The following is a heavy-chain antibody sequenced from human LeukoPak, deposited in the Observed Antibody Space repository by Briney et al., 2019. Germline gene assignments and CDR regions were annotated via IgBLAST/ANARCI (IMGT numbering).Heavy chain of an antibody. V-gene: IGHV3-23*01. CDR1: GFTFSSYA. D-gene: IGHD1-26*01. CDR3: AKGGSYYDY. Sequence: GGSLRLSCAASGFTFSSYAMSWVRQAPGKGLEWVSGISGGGDTTHLADSVKGRFTISRDNSKNTLYLQMNSLRAEDTAVYYCAKGGSYYDYWGQGTLVTVSS. CDR2: ISGGGDTT. J-gene: IGHJ4*02.